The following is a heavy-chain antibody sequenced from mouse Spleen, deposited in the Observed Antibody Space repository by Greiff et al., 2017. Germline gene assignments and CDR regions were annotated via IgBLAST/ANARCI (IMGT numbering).Heavy chain of an antibody. V-gene: IGHV1-64*01. J-gene: IGHJ3*01. CDR3: ARSGEGAWLD. Sequence: QVQLQQPGAELVKPGASVKLSCKASGYTFTSYWMHWVKQRPGQGLEWIGMIHPNSGSTNYNEKFKSKATLTVDKSSSTAYMQLSSLTYEDSAVYYCARSGEGAWLDWGQGTLVTVSA. D-gene: IGHD3-1*01. CDR2: IHPNSGST. CDR1: GYTFTSYW.